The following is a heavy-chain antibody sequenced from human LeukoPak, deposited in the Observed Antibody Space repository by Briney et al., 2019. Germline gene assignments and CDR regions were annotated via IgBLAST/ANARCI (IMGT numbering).Heavy chain of an antibody. CDR1: GFTFSTYE. D-gene: IGHD3-22*01. V-gene: IGHV3-48*03. J-gene: IGHJ4*02. Sequence: GGSLRLSRAASGFTFSTYEMNWVRQAPGKGLEWVSYISSSGSTIYYADSVKGRFTISRDNAKNSLYLQMNSLRAEDTAVYYCARTMIVSFDYWGQGTLVTVSS. CDR2: ISSSGSTI. CDR3: ARTMIVSFDY.